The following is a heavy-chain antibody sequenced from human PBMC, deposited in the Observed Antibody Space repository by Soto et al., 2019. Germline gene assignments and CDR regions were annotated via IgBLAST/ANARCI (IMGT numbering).Heavy chain of an antibody. J-gene: IGHJ6*02. CDR3: AREGQAPYYYYGMDV. Sequence: ASVKVSCKASGYTFTNYCFSWVRQAPGQGLEWMGWISGYNGNTKYAEKFQGRVTMTTDTSTSTAHMELRSLRSDDTAVYYCAREGQAPYYYYGMDVWGQGTAVTVS. CDR1: GYTFTNYC. V-gene: IGHV1-18*01. CDR2: ISGYNGNT.